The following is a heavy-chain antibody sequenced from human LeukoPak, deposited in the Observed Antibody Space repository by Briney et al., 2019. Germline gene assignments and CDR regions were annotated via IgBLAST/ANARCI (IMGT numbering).Heavy chain of an antibody. Sequence: QASGTLSLTCAVSGGSISSTNWWTWVRQPPGKGLEWIGEIYHSGSTNYNPSLKSRVTISVDKSKNQFSLRLSSVTAADTAVYYCARGLNYAGSGYYFDSWGPGTLVTVSS. CDR3: ARGLNYAGSGYYFDS. V-gene: IGHV4-4*02. CDR2: IYHSGST. D-gene: IGHD3-22*01. CDR1: GGSISSTNW. J-gene: IGHJ4*02.